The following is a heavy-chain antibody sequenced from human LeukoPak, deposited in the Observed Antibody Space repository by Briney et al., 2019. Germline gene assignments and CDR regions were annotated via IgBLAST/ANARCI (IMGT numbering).Heavy chain of an antibody. CDR2: ISYDGSKM. CDR3: ARGAKSDDYGDYWFDP. D-gene: IGHD4-17*01. CDR1: GFTFSSYA. J-gene: IGHJ5*02. Sequence: PGGSLRLSCAASGFTFSSYAMHWVRQAPGKGLEWVAVISYDGSKMYYGDSVKGRFTISRDNSKNTLYVQMNSLRAEDTAVYYCARGAKSDDYGDYWFDPWGQGTMVTVSS. V-gene: IGHV3-30-3*01.